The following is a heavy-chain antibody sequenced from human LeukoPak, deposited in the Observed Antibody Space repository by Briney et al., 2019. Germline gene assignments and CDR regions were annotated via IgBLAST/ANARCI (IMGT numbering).Heavy chain of an antibody. D-gene: IGHD3-3*01. CDR2: IRSDGSNK. J-gene: IGHJ4*02. V-gene: IGHV3-30*02. CDR1: GFSFSSYG. CDR3: AKDLGTSDGYYDFWSGYYPFDY. Sequence: PGGSLRLSCAGSGFSFSSYGMHWVRQAPGKGLEWMAFIRSDGSNKYYADSVKGRFTISRDNSKNTLYLQMNSLRAEDTAVYYCAKDLGTSDGYYDFWSGYYPFDYWGQGTLVTVSS.